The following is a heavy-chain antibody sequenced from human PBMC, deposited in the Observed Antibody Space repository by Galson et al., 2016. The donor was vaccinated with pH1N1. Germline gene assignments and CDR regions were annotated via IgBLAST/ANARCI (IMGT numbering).Heavy chain of an antibody. CDR1: GGSISSGDYY. CDR2: IFYSGST. CDR3: SRLTAVAGTFRCDY. Sequence: TLSLTCTVSGGSISSGDYYWSWIRQPPGKGLEWIGSIFYSGSTYYNPSLRSRVTIPVDTSKNQFSLTLRSVTAADTVVYFCSRLTAVAGTFRCDYWGQGTPVTVSS. J-gene: IGHJ4*02. V-gene: IGHV4-30-4*01. D-gene: IGHD6-19*01.